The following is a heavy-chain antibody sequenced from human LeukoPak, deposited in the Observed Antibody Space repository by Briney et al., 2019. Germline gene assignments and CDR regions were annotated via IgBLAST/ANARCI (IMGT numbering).Heavy chain of an antibody. Sequence: ASVKVSCKASGYTFISYDINWVRQATGQGLEWMGWMNPKVGNTAFAQKFQGRVTMTRDTSISTAYMELSSLRSEDTAVYYCARGQGDILTGYPLPRPRNMDVWGKGTTVTVSS. V-gene: IGHV1-8*01. CDR2: MNPKVGNT. CDR1: GYTFISYD. CDR3: ARGQGDILTGYPLPRPRNMDV. J-gene: IGHJ6*03. D-gene: IGHD3-9*01.